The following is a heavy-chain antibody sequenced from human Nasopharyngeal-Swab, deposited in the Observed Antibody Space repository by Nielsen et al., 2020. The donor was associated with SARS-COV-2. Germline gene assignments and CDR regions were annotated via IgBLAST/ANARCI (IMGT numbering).Heavy chain of an antibody. J-gene: IGHJ4*02. V-gene: IGHV4-39*01. D-gene: IGHD6-13*01. CDR2: IYYSGST. Sequence: SQAPGKGLAWIGSIYYSGSTYYNPSLKSRVTISVDTSKNQFSLKLSSVTAADTAVYYCARLDPYSSRDDYWGQGTLVTV. CDR3: ARLDPYSSRDDY.